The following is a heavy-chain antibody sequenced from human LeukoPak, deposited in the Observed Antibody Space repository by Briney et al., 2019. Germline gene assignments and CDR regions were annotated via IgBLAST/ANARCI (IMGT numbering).Heavy chain of an antibody. V-gene: IGHV3-66*01. CDR1: GYSISSGYY. CDR3: AELGITMIGGV. J-gene: IGHJ6*04. Sequence: ETLSLTCAVSGYSISSGYYWGWIRQPPGKGLEWVSVIYTGGNTYYADPVKGRFTITRDNAKNSLYLQMNSLRAEDTAVYYCAELGITMIGGVWGKGTTVTISS. D-gene: IGHD3-10*02. CDR2: IYTGGNT.